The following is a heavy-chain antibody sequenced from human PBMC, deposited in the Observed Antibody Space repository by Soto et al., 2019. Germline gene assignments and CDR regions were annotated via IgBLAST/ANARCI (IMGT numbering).Heavy chain of an antibody. CDR2: IIPIFGTA. CDR3: AIPEVAATSTPHYYYYYGMDV. V-gene: IGHV1-69*13. J-gene: IGHJ6*02. CDR1: GGTFSSYA. D-gene: IGHD2-15*01. Sequence: SVKVSCKASGGTFSSYAISWVRQAPGQGLEWMGGIIPIFGTANYAQKFQGRVTITADESTSTAYMELSSLRSEDTAVYYCAIPEVAATSTPHYYYYYGMDVWGQGTTVTVSS.